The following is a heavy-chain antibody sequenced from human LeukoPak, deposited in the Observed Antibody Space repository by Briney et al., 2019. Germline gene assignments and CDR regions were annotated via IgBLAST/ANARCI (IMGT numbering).Heavy chain of an antibody. CDR3: AKDAQRGFDYSNSLEY. CDR1: GFTYSHFG. D-gene: IGHD4-11*01. CDR2: IWSDGTEK. V-gene: IGHV3-33*06. Sequence: PTGGSLRLSCAGSGFTYSHFGMHWVRQAPGEGLEWVAVIWSDGTEKYYGDAVKGRFTTSRDNSRNTVYLQMNNLRDDDTAVYYCAKDAQRGFDYSNSLEYWGQGTLVIVSS. J-gene: IGHJ4*02.